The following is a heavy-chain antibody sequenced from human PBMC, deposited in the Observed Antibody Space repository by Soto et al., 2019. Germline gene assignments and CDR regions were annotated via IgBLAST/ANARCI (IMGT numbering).Heavy chain of an antibody. CDR1: GGSISSSSYY. D-gene: IGHD6-19*01. V-gene: IGHV4-39*01. J-gene: IGHJ4*02. CDR3: ARPVLYSSGRRRDY. Sequence: QLQLQESGPGLVKPSETLSLTCTVSGGSISSSSYYWGWIRQPPGKGLEWIGSIYYSGSTYYNPSRKSRVTISVDTSKNQFSLKLSSVTAADTAVYYCARPVLYSSGRRRDYWGQGTLVTVSS. CDR2: IYYSGST.